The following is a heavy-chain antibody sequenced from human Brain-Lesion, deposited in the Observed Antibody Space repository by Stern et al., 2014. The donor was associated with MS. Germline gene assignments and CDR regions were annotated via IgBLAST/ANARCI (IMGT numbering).Heavy chain of an antibody. D-gene: IGHD3-10*01. J-gene: IGHJ5*01. CDR1: GFTFSNYW. Sequence: EVQLDESGGGLVQPGGSLRLSCAASGFTFSNYWMHWVRQAPGKGLVWVSRVNNDGRRTSYADSVKGRFTMSRDNAKNTLYLQMNSLRVEDTAIYYCARGERWFDSWGQGTLVTVSS. CDR2: VNNDGRRT. CDR3: ARGERWFDS. V-gene: IGHV3-74*02.